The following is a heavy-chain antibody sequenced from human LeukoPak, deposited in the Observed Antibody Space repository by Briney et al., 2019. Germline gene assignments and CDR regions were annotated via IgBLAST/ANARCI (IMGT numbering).Heavy chain of an antibody. V-gene: IGHV1-18*01. CDR2: ISSYNGKT. Sequence: ASVKVSCKASVYRFTSYSISWVRQAPAQGLEWVGWISSYNGKTNYGKNVQGRVTMTTDTSTSTAYMELRSLRSDDTAIYYCARNYDSSKDGNDYWGQGTLVTVSS. J-gene: IGHJ4*02. D-gene: IGHD3-22*01. CDR3: ARNYDSSKDGNDY. CDR1: VYRFTSYS.